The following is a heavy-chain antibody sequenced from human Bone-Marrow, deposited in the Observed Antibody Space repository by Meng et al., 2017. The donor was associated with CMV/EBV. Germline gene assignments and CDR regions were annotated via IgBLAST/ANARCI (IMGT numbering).Heavy chain of an antibody. J-gene: IGHJ5*02. CDR3: STYHCSSTTCYIP. CDR2: IYYSGST. Sequence: GSLRLSCTVSGGYISSSSYYWAWIRQPPGKGLEWIGNIYYSGSTYYNPSLKSRFTISVDTSKNQFSLKLSSVTAADTAVYYCSTYHCSSTTCYIPWGQGTLVTVSS. D-gene: IGHD2-2*01. V-gene: IGHV4-39*07. CDR1: GGYISSSSYY.